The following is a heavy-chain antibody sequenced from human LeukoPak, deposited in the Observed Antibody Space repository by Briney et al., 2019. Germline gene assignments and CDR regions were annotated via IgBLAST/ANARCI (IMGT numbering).Heavy chain of an antibody. CDR2: IKSKTDGGTT. J-gene: IGHJ4*02. D-gene: IGHD3-16*02. V-gene: IGHV3-15*01. Sequence: WIRQPPGKGLEWVGRIKSKTDGGTTDYAAPVKGRFTISRDDSKNTLYLQMNSLKTEDTAVYYCTSFGSYRLYYWGQGTLVTMSS. CDR3: TSFGSYRLYY.